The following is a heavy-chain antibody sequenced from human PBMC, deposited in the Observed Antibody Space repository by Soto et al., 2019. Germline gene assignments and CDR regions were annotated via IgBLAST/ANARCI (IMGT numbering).Heavy chain of an antibody. Sequence: EVQLVESGGGLVQPGGSLKLSCAASGFTFSGAAMHWVRQASGKGLEWVGRIRSKPNNYATAYAASVKGRFTMSRDDSKNTAYLQMNSLKTEDTAVYYCTSRAYSSGWYYDYWCQGTLVTVSS. J-gene: IGHJ4*02. CDR2: IRSKPNNYAT. V-gene: IGHV3-73*01. CDR3: TSRAYSSGWYYDY. D-gene: IGHD6-19*01. CDR1: GFTFSGAA.